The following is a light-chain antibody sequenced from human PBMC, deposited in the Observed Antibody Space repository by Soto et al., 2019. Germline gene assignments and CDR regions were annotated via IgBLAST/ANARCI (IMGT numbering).Light chain of an antibody. CDR1: GSDVGGYKY. CDR3: DYYTSSSAYV. V-gene: IGLV2-14*01. J-gene: IGLJ1*01. CDR2: DVS. Sequence: QSALTQPASVSGSPGQSIAISCTGTGSDVGGYKYVSWYQQHPGKAPKLIIYDVSNRPSGVSDRFSGSKSGNTASLTISGLQSEEDADYYCDYYTSSSAYVFGAGTKLTVL.